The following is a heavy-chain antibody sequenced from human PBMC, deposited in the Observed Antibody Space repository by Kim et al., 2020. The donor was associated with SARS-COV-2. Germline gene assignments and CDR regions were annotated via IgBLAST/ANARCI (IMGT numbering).Heavy chain of an antibody. J-gene: IGHJ3*02. Sequence: SETLSLTCAVYGGSFSGYYWSWIRQPPGKGLEWIGEINHSGSTNYNPSLKSRVTISVDTSKNQFSLKLSSVTAADTAVYYCARGVKLGYCSGGSCYPDAFDIWGQGTMVTVSS. D-gene: IGHD2-15*01. V-gene: IGHV4-34*01. CDR2: INHSGST. CDR3: ARGVKLGYCSGGSCYPDAFDI. CDR1: GGSFSGYY.